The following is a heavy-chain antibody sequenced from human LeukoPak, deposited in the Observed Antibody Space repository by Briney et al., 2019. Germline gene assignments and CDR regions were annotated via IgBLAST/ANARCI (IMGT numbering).Heavy chain of an antibody. Sequence: PSETLSLTCTVSDDSISDYYRGWIRQPPGKGLEWIGYFYNSGRSTYNPSLRSRVTISADTSKNHFSLKLNSVTTADTAVYYCTRGAGWLIDYWGQGILVTVSS. D-gene: IGHD3-16*01. V-gene: IGHV4-59*01. J-gene: IGHJ4*02. CDR2: FYNSGRS. CDR3: TRGAGWLIDY. CDR1: DDSISDYY.